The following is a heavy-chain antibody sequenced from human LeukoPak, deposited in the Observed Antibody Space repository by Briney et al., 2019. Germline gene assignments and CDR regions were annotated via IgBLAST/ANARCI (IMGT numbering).Heavy chain of an antibody. CDR1: GYTFTSYG. J-gene: IGHJ4*02. D-gene: IGHD5-12*01. V-gene: IGHV1-18*01. CDR2: ISAYNGNT. CDR3: ARAEGGYRGSADY. Sequence: SVKVSCKASGYTFTSYGISWVRQAPGQGLEWMGWISAYNGNTNYAQKFQGGVTMTTDTSTITAYMELRSLTPDVKAVYYCARAEGGYRGSADYWGQGTLVTVSS.